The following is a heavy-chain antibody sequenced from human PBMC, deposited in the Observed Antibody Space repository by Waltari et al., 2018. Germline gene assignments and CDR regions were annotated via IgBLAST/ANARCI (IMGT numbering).Heavy chain of an antibody. CDR1: GFTFNTYP. CDR3: AKDRISTSYYYYYHMDV. D-gene: IGHD3-16*01. CDR2: ISSTSSYI. Sequence: EVQLVESGGGLVKPGGSLRLSCAASGFTFNTYPMNWVRQAPGKGLEWVSSISSTSSYIYYADSVKGRFTSSRDNAKNSLYLQMNSLRGEDTAVYYCAKDRISTSYYYYYHMDVWGQGTTVTVSS. V-gene: IGHV3-21*01. J-gene: IGHJ6*02.